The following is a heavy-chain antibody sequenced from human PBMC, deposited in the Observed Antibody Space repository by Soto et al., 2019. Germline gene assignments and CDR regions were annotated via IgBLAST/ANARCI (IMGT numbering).Heavy chain of an antibody. CDR1: GGSISSSSYY. CDR3: ARQYYYDSRRFDP. V-gene: IGHV4-39*01. D-gene: IGHD3-22*01. Sequence: SETLSLTCTVSGGSISSSSYYWGWIRQPPGKGLEWIGSVYYSGSTYYNPSLKSRVTISVDTSKNQFSLKLSSVTAADTAVYYCARQYYYDSRRFDPWGQGTLVTVSS. J-gene: IGHJ5*02. CDR2: VYYSGST.